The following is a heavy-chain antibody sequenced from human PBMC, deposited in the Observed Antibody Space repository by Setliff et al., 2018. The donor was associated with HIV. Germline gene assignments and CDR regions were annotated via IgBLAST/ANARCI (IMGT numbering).Heavy chain of an antibody. D-gene: IGHD3-22*01. CDR2: TNAGYGNT. J-gene: IGHJ3*02. Sequence: ASVKVSCKASGYTFTSYAIHWVRQAPGQSLEWMGWTNAGYGNTKYSQKFQGRVTITRDASASTAYMELSSLRSEDTAVYYCARARITMIGDAFDIWGQGTMVT. CDR1: GYTFTSYA. CDR3: ARARITMIGDAFDI. V-gene: IGHV1-3*01.